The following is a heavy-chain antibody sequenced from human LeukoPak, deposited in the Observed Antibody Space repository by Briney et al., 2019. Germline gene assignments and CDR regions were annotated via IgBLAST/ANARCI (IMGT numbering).Heavy chain of an antibody. CDR2: MNPNSGNT. CDR1: GYTFTSYD. CDR3: ARVGVVPDADFDY. V-gene: IGHV1-8*03. D-gene: IGHD2-2*01. J-gene: IGHJ4*02. Sequence: ASVKVSCKASGYTFTSYDINWVRQATGQGLGWMGWMNPNSGNTGYAQKFQGRVTITRNTSISTAYMELSSLRSEDTAVYYCARVGVVPDADFDYRGQGTLVTVSS.